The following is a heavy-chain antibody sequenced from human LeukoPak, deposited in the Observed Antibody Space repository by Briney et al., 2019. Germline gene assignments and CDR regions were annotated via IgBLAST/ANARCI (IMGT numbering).Heavy chain of an antibody. J-gene: IGHJ4*02. CDR3: ARDSGERGSGSYLIAY. CDR2: INPNSGDT. CDR1: GYTFTGYY. D-gene: IGHD3-10*01. V-gene: IGHV1-2*02. Sequence: ASVKVSCKASGYTFTGYYMHWVRQAPGQGLEWMGWINPNSGDTNYVQKFQGRVTVTRDTSISTAYMELSRLRSDDTAVYYCARDSGERGSGSYLIAYWGQGTLVTVSS.